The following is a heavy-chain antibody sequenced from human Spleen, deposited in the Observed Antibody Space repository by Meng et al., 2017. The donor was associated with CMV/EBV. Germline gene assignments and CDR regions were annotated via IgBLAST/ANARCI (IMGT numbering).Heavy chain of an antibody. Sequence: GESLKISCAASGFTFDDYAVHWVRQAPGKGLEWVSLISWDGGSTYYADSVKGRFTISRDNSKNSLYLQMNSLRAEDTALYYCAKDRAQIRDDSSGLDYWGQGTLVTVSS. CDR1: GFTFDDYA. V-gene: IGHV3-43D*03. J-gene: IGHJ4*02. CDR2: ISWDGGST. D-gene: IGHD3-22*01. CDR3: AKDRAQIRDDSSGLDY.